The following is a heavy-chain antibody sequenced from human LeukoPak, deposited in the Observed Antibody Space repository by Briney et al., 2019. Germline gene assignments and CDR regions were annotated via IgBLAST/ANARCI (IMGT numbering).Heavy chain of an antibody. CDR3: ARDACSSTSCYAF. CDR2: IKQDGSEK. Sequence: GGSLRLSCAASGFTFSSYWMSWVRQAPGQGLEWVANIKQDGSEKYYVDSVKGRFTISRDNAKNSLYLQMNSLRAEDTAVYYCARDACSSTSCYAFWGQGTLVTVSS. V-gene: IGHV3-7*01. J-gene: IGHJ4*02. CDR1: GFTFSSYW. D-gene: IGHD2-2*01.